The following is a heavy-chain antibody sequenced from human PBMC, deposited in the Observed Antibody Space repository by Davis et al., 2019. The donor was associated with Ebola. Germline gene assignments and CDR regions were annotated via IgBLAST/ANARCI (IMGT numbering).Heavy chain of an antibody. CDR1: GYTFTSYY. J-gene: IGHJ4*02. CDR2: INPSGGGT. V-gene: IGHV1-46*01. Sequence: ASVKVSCKASGYTFTSYYMHWVRQAPGQGLEWMGIINPSGGGTTYAQNSQGRVTMTRDTSTNTVYMDLSSLKSEDTAVYYCARASYGSGSYSTTVSFDYWGQGTLVTVSS. CDR3: ARASYGSGSYSTTVSFDY. D-gene: IGHD3-10*01.